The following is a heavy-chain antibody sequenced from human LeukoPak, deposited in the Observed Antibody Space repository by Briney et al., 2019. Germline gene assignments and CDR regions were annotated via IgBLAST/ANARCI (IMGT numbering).Heavy chain of an antibody. D-gene: IGHD1-26*01. Sequence: TGGSLRLSCAASGFTFSSYSMNWVRQAPGKGLEWVSSISSSSSYIYYADSLKGRFTISRDNAKNSLYLQMKSLRVEDTGVYYCARDAGGRTQREGWFDPWGQGTLVTVSS. V-gene: IGHV3-21*01. CDR3: ARDAGGRTQREGWFDP. J-gene: IGHJ5*02. CDR1: GFTFSSYS. CDR2: ISSSSSYI.